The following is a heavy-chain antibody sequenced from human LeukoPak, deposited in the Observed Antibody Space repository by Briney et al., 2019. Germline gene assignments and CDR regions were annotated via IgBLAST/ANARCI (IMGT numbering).Heavy chain of an antibody. Sequence: GGSLRLSCAASGFTFSSYSMNWVRQAPGKGLEWVSYISSSSSTIYYADSVKGRFTISRDNAKNSLYLQMNSLRAEDTAVYYCATPDSSGSDYWVQGTLVTVSS. J-gene: IGHJ4*02. CDR1: GFTFSSYS. CDR3: ATPDSSGSDY. V-gene: IGHV3-48*01. CDR2: ISSSSSTI. D-gene: IGHD6-19*01.